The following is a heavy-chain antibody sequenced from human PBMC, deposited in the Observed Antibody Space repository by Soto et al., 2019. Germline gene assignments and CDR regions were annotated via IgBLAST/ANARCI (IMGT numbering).Heavy chain of an antibody. J-gene: IGHJ6*02. CDR2: INPSGGST. Sequence: ASVKVSCKASGYTFTSYHIHWVRQAPGQGLEWMGMINPSGGSTDYAQNFQGRVTMTRDPSTSTVYMELSSLRSDDTAVYYCAKDRGRATAGEYYYYGMDVWGQGNTVTVSS. V-gene: IGHV1-46*01. CDR3: AKDRGRATAGEYYYYGMDV. D-gene: IGHD6-13*01. CDR1: GYTFTSYH.